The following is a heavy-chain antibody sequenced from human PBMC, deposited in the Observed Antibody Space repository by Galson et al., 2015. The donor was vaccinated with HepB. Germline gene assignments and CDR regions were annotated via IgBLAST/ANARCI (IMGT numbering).Heavy chain of an antibody. CDR2: INPSGGST. CDR3: ARGNVLRYFDWLAFDI. D-gene: IGHD3-9*01. J-gene: IGHJ3*02. Sequence: SVKVSCKASGYTFTSYYMHWVRQAPGQGLEWMGIINPSGGSTSYAQKLQGRVTMTRDTSTSTVYMELSSLRSEDTAVYYCARGNVLRYFDWLAFDIWGQGTMVTVSS. CDR1: GYTFTSYY. V-gene: IGHV1-46*04.